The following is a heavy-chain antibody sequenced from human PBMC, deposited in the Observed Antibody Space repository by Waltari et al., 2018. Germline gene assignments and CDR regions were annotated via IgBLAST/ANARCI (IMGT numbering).Heavy chain of an antibody. CDR2: ASPNNGQT. CDR1: GYSFSDFG. Sequence: QVQLVQSGTEVKKPGASVKVSCRASGYSFSDFGIRRLRQAPGQGLGWMGWASPNNGQTNNAQKFRGRLIMTKDTSPTKEYMELRYQTSDETAVYSCARERHRLREVGYLRALDPWGRGTRVTVSP. CDR3: ARERHRLREVGYLRALDP. V-gene: IGHV1-18*01. D-gene: IGHD2-8*02. J-gene: IGHJ5*02.